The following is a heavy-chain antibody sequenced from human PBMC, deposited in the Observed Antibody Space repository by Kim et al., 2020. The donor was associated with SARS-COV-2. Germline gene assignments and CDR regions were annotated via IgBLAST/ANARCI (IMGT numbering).Heavy chain of an antibody. V-gene: IGHV1-69*13. D-gene: IGHD3-22*01. CDR2: IIPIFGTA. Sequence: SVKVSCKASGGTFSSYAISWVRQAPGQGLEWMGGIIPIFGTANYAQKFQGRVTITADESTSTAYMELSSLRSEDTAVYYCASPPPYDSSGYYYVYAFDIWGQGTMVTVSS. J-gene: IGHJ3*02. CDR1: GGTFSSYA. CDR3: ASPPPYDSSGYYYVYAFDI.